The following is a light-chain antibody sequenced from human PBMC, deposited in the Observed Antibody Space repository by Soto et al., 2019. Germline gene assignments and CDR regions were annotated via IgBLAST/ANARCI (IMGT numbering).Light chain of an antibody. CDR2: DVS. V-gene: IGLV2-11*01. CDR1: SSDVGDYNS. CDR3: CSYVGGYSYV. J-gene: IGLJ1*01. Sequence: QSALTQPRSVSGSPGQSVTVSCIGTSSDVGDYNSVSWYQQHPGKAPKLMIYDVSKRPSGVPDRFSGSKSGNTASLTISGLQAEDEADYYCCSYVGGYSYVFGIGTKVNRP.